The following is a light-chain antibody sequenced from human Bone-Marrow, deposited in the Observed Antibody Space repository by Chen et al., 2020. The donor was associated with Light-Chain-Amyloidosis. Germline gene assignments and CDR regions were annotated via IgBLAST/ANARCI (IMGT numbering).Light chain of an antibody. Sequence: QSALTQPASVSGSPGQSLTISCTGTSSDVGGDNHVSWYQQHPDKAPKLMMYEVTNRPSWVPDLFSGSKSDNTASLTSSGLQTDDEADYFCSSYTITNTLVFGSGTRVTVL. CDR1: SSDVGGDNH. J-gene: IGLJ1*01. CDR3: SSYTITNTLV. V-gene: IGLV2-14*01. CDR2: EVT.